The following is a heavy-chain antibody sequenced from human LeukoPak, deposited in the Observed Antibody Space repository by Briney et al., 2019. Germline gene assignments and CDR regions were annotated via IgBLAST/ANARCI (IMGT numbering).Heavy chain of an antibody. D-gene: IGHD3-3*01. Sequence: PSETLSLTCTVSGGSISSYYWSWIRQPAGKGLEWIGRIYTSGSTNYNPSLKSRVTMSVDTSKNQFSLKLSSVTAADTAVYYCARGPGAISKEAFDIWGQGTVVTVSS. CDR2: IYTSGST. CDR3: ARGPGAISKEAFDI. V-gene: IGHV4-4*07. J-gene: IGHJ3*02. CDR1: GGSISSYY.